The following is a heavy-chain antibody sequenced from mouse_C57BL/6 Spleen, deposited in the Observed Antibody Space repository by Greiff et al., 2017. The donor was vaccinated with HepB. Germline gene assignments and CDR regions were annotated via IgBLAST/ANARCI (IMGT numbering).Heavy chain of an antibody. D-gene: IGHD4-1*01. Sequence: VKLQQPGAELVKPGASVKLSCKASGYTFTSYWMQWVKQRPGQGLEWIGEIDPSDSYTNYNQKFKGKATLTVDTSSSTAYMQLSSLTSEDSAVYYCARWERADYVDYWGQGTTLTVSS. CDR2: IDPSDSYT. J-gene: IGHJ2*01. CDR3: ARWERADYVDY. CDR1: GYTFTSYW. V-gene: IGHV1-50*01.